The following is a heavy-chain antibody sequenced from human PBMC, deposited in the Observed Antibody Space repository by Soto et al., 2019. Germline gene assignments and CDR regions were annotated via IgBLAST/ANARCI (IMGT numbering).Heavy chain of an antibody. V-gene: IGHV4-34*01. CDR2: INHSGST. Sequence: QVQLQQWGAGLLKPSETLSLTCAVYGGSFSGYYWSWIRQPPGKGLEWIGEINHSGSTNYNPSLKSRVILSVDTSKTQFSLKLSSVTAADTAVYYCARGHRNHLLSSLRTKATLGAFDIWGQGTMVTVSS. J-gene: IGHJ3*02. CDR1: GGSFSGYY. CDR3: ARGHRNHLLSSLRTKATLGAFDI. D-gene: IGHD2-2*01.